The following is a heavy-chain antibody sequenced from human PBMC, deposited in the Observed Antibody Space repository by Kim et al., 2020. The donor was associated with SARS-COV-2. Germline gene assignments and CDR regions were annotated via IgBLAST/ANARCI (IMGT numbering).Heavy chain of an antibody. J-gene: IGHJ4*02. Sequence: SLKSRVTISVDTSKNQFSLKLSSVTAADTAVYYCARDSYYYGSGSYPFDYWGQGTLVTVSS. V-gene: IGHV4-59*01. D-gene: IGHD3-10*01. CDR3: ARDSYYYGSGSYPFDY.